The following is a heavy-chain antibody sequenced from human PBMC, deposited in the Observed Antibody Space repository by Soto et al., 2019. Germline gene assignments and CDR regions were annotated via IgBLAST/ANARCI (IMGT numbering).Heavy chain of an antibody. Sequence: PSETLSLTCTVSGVSISGYYWSWIRQPPGKGLEWIGYMYKTGSTVYNPSFKSRVTISVDTSKNQFSLKLNSVTAADTAVYYCGRDLWGYCGTDCYPLDVWGQGTTVTVSS. V-gene: IGHV4-59*01. D-gene: IGHD2-21*02. CDR2: MYKTGST. CDR1: GVSISGYY. J-gene: IGHJ6*02. CDR3: GRDLWGYCGTDCYPLDV.